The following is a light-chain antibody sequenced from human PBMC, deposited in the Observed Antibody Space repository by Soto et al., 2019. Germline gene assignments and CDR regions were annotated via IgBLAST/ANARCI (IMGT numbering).Light chain of an antibody. CDR1: QVIYTY. CDR2: AAS. Sequence: DIPMTQSPSSLSASVGDRVTITCRASQVIYTYLAWYQQKPGTVPKLLIYAASTLQSGVPSRFSGSGSGTDFTLTISSLQPEDVATYYCQKYNSVPHTFGQGTKVQIK. CDR3: QKYNSVPHT. V-gene: IGKV1-27*01. J-gene: IGKJ2*01.